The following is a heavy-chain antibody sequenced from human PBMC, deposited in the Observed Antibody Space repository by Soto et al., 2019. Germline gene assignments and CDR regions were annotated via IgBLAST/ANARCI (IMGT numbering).Heavy chain of an antibody. V-gene: IGHV1-69*08. D-gene: IGHD4-17*01. CDR3: AKDYGGKDGDY. J-gene: IGHJ4*02. Sequence: QVQLVQSGAEVKKPGSSVKVSCKASGGTFSSNTISWVRQAPGQGLEWMGRIIPILGIANYAQKFQGRVTITADKSTSTAYMELSSLRSEDTAVYYCAKDYGGKDGDYWGQGTLVTVSS. CDR2: IIPILGIA. CDR1: GGTFSSNT.